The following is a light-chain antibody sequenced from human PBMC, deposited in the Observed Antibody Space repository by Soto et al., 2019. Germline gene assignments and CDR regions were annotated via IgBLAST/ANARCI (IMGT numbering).Light chain of an antibody. V-gene: IGKV1-39*01. CDR3: QQSYTRT. Sequence: DIQITQSPSSRSASVGDRFSISCRASQSISNYLNWYQQKPGKAPKVLIFAASRLQSGVPSRFSGSGSGTDFTLTISSLQPGDFATYYCQQSYTRTFGQGTKVDIK. CDR2: AAS. J-gene: IGKJ1*01. CDR1: QSISNY.